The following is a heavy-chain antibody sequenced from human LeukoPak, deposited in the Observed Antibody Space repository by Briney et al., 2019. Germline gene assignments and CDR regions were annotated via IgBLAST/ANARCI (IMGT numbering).Heavy chain of an antibody. CDR1: GGSISSYY. CDR2: IYYSGST. Sequence: SETLTLTCTVSGGSISSYYWSWIRQPPGKGLEWIGYIYYSGSTNYNPSLKSRVTISVDTSKNQFSLKLSSVTAADTAVYYCAALLGGSYLGWGQGTLVTVSS. J-gene: IGHJ4*02. CDR3: AALLGGSYLG. V-gene: IGHV4-59*01. D-gene: IGHD1-26*01.